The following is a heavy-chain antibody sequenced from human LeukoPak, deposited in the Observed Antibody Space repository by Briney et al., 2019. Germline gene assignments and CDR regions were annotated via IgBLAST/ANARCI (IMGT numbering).Heavy chain of an antibody. J-gene: IGHJ4*02. D-gene: IGHD1-7*01. V-gene: IGHV3-15*01. CDR3: AAGTGTSDFDY. Sequence: GGSLRLSCAASGFSFDNAWMNWVRQVPGKGLEWVGRIKRKTDGGTTDYAAPVKGRFTISRDDSKNTLYVQMDSLKTEDTAVYYCAAGTGTSDFDYWGQGTLVTVSS. CDR2: IKRKTDGGTT. CDR1: GFSFDNAW.